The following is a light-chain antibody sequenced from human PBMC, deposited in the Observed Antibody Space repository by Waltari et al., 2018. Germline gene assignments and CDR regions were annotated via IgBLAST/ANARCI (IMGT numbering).Light chain of an antibody. CDR2: DNN. CDR1: SSNIGAVFL. CDR3: QSFDTSLTAWV. J-gene: IGLJ3*02. V-gene: IGLV1-40*01. Sequence: QSVLTQPPSVSGAPGQRVTISCTGSSSNIGAVFLVHWYQQLPGTVPKLLCFDNNNRPSGGPARFSGARSGTSASLAITGLQAEDEADYYCQSFDTSLTAWVFGGGTKLTVL.